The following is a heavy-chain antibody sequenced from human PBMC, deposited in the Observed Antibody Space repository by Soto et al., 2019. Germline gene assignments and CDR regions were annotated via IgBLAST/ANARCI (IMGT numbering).Heavy chain of an antibody. CDR2: MNPNSGNT. V-gene: IGHV1-8*01. CDR3: ARVNYGGNYYYDGMDV. D-gene: IGHD4-17*01. Sequence: ASVKVSCKASGYTFTSYDINWVRQATGQGLEWMGWMNPNSGNTGYAQKFQGRVTMTRNTSISKAYMELSSLRSEDTAVYYCARVNYGGNYYYDGMDVWGQGTTVTVSS. J-gene: IGHJ6*02. CDR1: GYTFTSYD.